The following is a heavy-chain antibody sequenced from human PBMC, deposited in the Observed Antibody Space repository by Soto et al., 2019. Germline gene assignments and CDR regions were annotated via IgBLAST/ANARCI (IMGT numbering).Heavy chain of an antibody. V-gene: IGHV3-23*01. CDR3: EKDTEVDGPYGMDV. D-gene: IGHD1-26*01. CDR1: GFTFSSYA. J-gene: IGHJ6*02. CDR2: ISGSGGST. Sequence: PGGSLRLSCAASGFTFSSYAMSWVRQAPGRGLEWVSAISGSGGSTYYADSVKGRFTISRDNSKNTLYLQMNSLRAEDTAVYYCEKDTEVDGPYGMDVWGQGTTVTVSS.